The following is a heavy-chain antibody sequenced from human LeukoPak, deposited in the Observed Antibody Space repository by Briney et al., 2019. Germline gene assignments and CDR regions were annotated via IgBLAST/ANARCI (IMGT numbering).Heavy chain of an antibody. V-gene: IGHV3-33*08. CDR2: IWYDGSNK. J-gene: IGHJ6*02. CDR1: GFTFSSYS. Sequence: GGSLRLSCAASGFTFSSYSMNWVRQAPGKGLEWVAVIWYDGSNKYYADSVKGRFTISRDNSKNTLYLQMNSLRAEDTAVYYCARAPGIAAAWSYYYGMDVWGQGTTVTVSS. CDR3: ARAPGIAAAWSYYYGMDV. D-gene: IGHD6-25*01.